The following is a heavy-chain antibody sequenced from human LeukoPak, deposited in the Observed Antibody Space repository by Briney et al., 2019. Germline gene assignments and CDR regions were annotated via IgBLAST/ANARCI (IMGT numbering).Heavy chain of an antibody. J-gene: IGHJ4*02. Sequence: GGSLRLSCAASGFTFSSYSMNWVRQAPGKGLEWVSSISSSSSYIYYADSVKGRFTISRDNAKNSLYLQMNSLRTEDTAVYYCARDFRRSDDTPDYWGQGTLVTVSS. V-gene: IGHV3-21*01. D-gene: IGHD3-9*01. CDR1: GFTFSSYS. CDR2: ISSSSSYI. CDR3: ARDFRRSDDTPDY.